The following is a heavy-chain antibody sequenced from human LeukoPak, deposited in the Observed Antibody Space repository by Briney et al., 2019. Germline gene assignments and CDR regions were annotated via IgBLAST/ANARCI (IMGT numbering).Heavy chain of an antibody. D-gene: IGHD6-6*01. CDR3: ARDSSSRSNFDY. J-gene: IGHJ4*02. CDR2: IYHSGST. CDR1: GYSISSGYY. V-gene: IGHV4-38-2*02. Sequence: PSETLSLTCTVSGYSISSGYYWGWIRQPPGKGLEWIGSIYHSGSTYYKPSLKSRVTISVDTSKNQFSLKLSSVTAADTVVYYCARDSSSRSNFDYWGQGTLVTVSS.